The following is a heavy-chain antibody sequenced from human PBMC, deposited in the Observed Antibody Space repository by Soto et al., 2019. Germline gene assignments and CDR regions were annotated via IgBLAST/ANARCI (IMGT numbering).Heavy chain of an antibody. CDR3: ARGPPQWLVRGWFDP. D-gene: IGHD6-19*01. J-gene: IGHJ5*02. CDR1: GFTVSSNY. Sequence: GGSLRLSCAASGFTVSSNYMSWVRQAPGKGLEWVSVIYSGGSTYYADSVKGRFTISRDNSKNTLYLQMNSLRAEDTAVYYCARGPPQWLVRGWFDPWGQGTLVTVSS. V-gene: IGHV3-66*01. CDR2: IYSGGST.